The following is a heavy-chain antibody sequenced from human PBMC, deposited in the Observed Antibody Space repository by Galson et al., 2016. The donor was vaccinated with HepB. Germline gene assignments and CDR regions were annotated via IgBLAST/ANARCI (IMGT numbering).Heavy chain of an antibody. V-gene: IGHV3-11*01. Sequence: SLRLSCAASGFTFSDYYMHWIRQAPGKALEWVSYISSSGSTIYYADSVKGRFTISRDNAKNSVYLQMNSLRAEDTAVYYCARDYILWGFDYWGQGILVTVSS. J-gene: IGHJ4*02. CDR3: ARDYILWGFDY. D-gene: IGHD2-21*01. CDR1: GFTFSDYY. CDR2: ISSSGSTI.